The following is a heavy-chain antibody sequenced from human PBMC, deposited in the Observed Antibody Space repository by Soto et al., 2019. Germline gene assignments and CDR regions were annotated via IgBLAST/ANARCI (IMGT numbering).Heavy chain of an antibody. CDR2: ISGSGGST. D-gene: IGHD2-2*01. CDR3: AKDGVYCSSTSCYLYYFDY. CDR1: GFTFSSYA. Sequence: PGGSLRLSCAASGFTFSSYAMSWVRQAPGKGLEWVSAISGSGGSTYYADSVKGRFTISRDNSKNTLYLQMNSLRAEDTAVYYCAKDGVYCSSTSCYLYYFDYWGQGTLVTVSS. J-gene: IGHJ4*02. V-gene: IGHV3-23*01.